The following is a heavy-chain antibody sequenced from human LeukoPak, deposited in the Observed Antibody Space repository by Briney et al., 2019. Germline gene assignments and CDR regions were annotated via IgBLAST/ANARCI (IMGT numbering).Heavy chain of an antibody. J-gene: IGHJ4*02. D-gene: IGHD2-21*02. Sequence: GGSLRLSCAASGFTVSSNYMSWVRQAPGKGLEWVSVIYSGGSTYYADSVKGRFTISRGNSKNTLYLQMNSLRAEDTAVYYCARDCGGDCEGVYWGQGTLVTVSS. CDR1: GFTVSSNY. CDR2: IYSGGST. CDR3: ARDCGGDCEGVY. V-gene: IGHV3-66*01.